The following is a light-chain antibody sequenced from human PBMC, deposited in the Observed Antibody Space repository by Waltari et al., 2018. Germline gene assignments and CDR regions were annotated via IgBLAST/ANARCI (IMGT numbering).Light chain of an antibody. V-gene: IGLV1-51*02. CDR1: SSNIGNNY. CDR2: ENY. J-gene: IGLJ7*01. CDR3: GTWDSSLSGAV. Sequence: QSGLTQPPSLSAAPGQKVTISCSGTSSNIGNNYVPWYQQIPGTVPKLLIYENYKRPSGIPDRFSGSRSGTSATLVITGLLTGDEADYYCGTWDSSLSGAVFGGGTHLTVL.